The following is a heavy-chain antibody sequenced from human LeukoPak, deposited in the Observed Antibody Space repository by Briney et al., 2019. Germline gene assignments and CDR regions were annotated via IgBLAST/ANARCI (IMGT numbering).Heavy chain of an antibody. D-gene: IGHD3-22*01. Sequence: ASVKVSCKASGYTFTSYGISWVRQAPGQGLEWMGWISAYNGNTNYAQKLQGRVTMTTDTSTSTAYMELRSLRSDDTAVYYCARDRPSRYYYASSGYYDYWGQGTLVTVSS. CDR2: ISAYNGNT. CDR3: ARDRPSRYYYASSGYYDY. CDR1: GYTFTSYG. V-gene: IGHV1-18*01. J-gene: IGHJ4*02.